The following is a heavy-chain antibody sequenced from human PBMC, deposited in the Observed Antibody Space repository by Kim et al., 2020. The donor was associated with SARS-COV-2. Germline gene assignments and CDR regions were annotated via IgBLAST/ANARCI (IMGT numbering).Heavy chain of an antibody. Sequence: FQGRVTITRDTSASTAYMELSSLRSEDTAVYYCARGPIAVAGTRTGFFDYWGQGTLVTVSS. CDR3: ARGPIAVAGTRTGFFDY. D-gene: IGHD6-19*01. J-gene: IGHJ4*02. V-gene: IGHV1-3*01.